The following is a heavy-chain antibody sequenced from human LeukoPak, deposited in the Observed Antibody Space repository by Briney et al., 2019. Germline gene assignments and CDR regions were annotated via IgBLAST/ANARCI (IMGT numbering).Heavy chain of an antibody. Sequence: GESLKISCKGSGYNFNTYWISWVRQRPGKGLEWMGTIDPSDSYTKYSLPFQGHVSLSVDKSISTAYLQWSSLEASDTAIYYCARHLSPLASGPDSWFDPWGQGTLVTVSS. D-gene: IGHD6-13*01. V-gene: IGHV5-10-1*01. CDR2: IDPSDSYT. J-gene: IGHJ5*02. CDR1: GYNFNTYW. CDR3: ARHLSPLASGPDSWFDP.